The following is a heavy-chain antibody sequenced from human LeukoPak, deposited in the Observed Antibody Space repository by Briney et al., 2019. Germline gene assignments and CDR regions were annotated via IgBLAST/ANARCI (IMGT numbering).Heavy chain of an antibody. CDR2: ISVYNGNT. CDR3: ARAPDDYDFWSGPFDY. Sequence: GASVKVSCKTSGYTFNSYDITWVRQAPGQGLQWVGWISVYNGNTNYAQKLQGRLTMTTDTSASTAYMELRSLRSDDTAVYYCARAPDDYDFWSGPFDYWGRGTLVTVSS. D-gene: IGHD3-3*01. V-gene: IGHV1-18*01. CDR1: GYTFNSYD. J-gene: IGHJ4*02.